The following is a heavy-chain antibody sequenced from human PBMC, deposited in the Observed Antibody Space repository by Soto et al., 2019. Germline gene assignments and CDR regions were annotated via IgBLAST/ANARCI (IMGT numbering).Heavy chain of an antibody. CDR1: GYTFTGYA. D-gene: IGHD3-10*01. V-gene: IGHV1-3*01. Sequence: ASVKVSCKASGYTFTGYAMHWVRQAPGQRLEWMGWINAGNGNTKYSQKFQGRVTITRDTSASTAYMELSSLRSDDTAIYYCAQLWFGELWHGMDVWGQGTTVTVSS. J-gene: IGHJ6*02. CDR3: AQLWFGELWHGMDV. CDR2: INAGNGNT.